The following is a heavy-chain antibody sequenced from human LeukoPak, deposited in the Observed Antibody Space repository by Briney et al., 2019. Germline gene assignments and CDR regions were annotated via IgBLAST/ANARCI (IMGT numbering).Heavy chain of an antibody. CDR2: IIPIFGTA. CDR3: ARDRGGSGTSCYDY. CDR1: GSTFSSYA. D-gene: IGHD2-2*01. Sequence: ASVKVSCKASGSTFSSYAISWVRQAPGQGLEWMGGIIPIFGTANYAQKFQGRVTITADESTSTAYMELSSLRSEDTAVYYCARDRGGSGTSCYDYWGQGTLVTVSS. V-gene: IGHV1-69*13. J-gene: IGHJ4*02.